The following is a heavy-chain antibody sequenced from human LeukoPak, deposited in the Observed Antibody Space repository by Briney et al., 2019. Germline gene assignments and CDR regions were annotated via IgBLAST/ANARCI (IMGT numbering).Heavy chain of an antibody. V-gene: IGHV4-59*01. Sequence: PSETLSLTCTVSGGPISSYYWSWIRQPPGKGLEWIGYIYYSGSTNYNPSLKSRVTISVDTSKNQFSLKLSSVTAADTAVYYCARGRAARSFNYYYYYYMDVWGKGTTVTVSS. CDR1: GGPISSYY. J-gene: IGHJ6*03. CDR2: IYYSGST. D-gene: IGHD6-6*01. CDR3: ARGRAARSFNYYYYYYMDV.